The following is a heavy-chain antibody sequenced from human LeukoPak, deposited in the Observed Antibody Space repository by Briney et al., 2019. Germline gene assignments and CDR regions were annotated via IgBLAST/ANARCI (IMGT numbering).Heavy chain of an antibody. J-gene: IGHJ5*02. D-gene: IGHD4-17*01. V-gene: IGHV4-34*01. CDR2: INHSGRT. CDR1: GGSFSGYY. CDR3: ARSAAYGAEYNWFDP. Sequence: PSETLSLTCAVYGGSFSGYYWSWIRQPPGKGLEWIGEINHSGRTNDNRSLKSRVTISVDTSKNQFSLKLSSVTAADTAVYYCARSAAYGAEYNWFDPWGQGTLVTVSS.